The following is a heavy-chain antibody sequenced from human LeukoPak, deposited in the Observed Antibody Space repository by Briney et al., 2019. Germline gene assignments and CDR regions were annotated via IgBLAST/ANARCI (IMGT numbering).Heavy chain of an antibody. V-gene: IGHV4-59*12. CDR2: IYYSGST. CDR1: GGSISSYY. J-gene: IGHJ4*02. Sequence: PSETLSLTCTVSGGSISSYYWSWIRQPPGKGLEWIGNIYYSGSTNYNPSLKSRVTISVDTSKNLFSLKLSSVSAADTAVYYCARDSYDILTGPHYFDYWGQGTLVTVSS. D-gene: IGHD3-9*01. CDR3: ARDSYDILTGPHYFDY.